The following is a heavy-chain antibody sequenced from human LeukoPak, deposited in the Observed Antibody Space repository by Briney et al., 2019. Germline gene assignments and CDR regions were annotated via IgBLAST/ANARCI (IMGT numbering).Heavy chain of an antibody. J-gene: IGHJ2*01. V-gene: IGHV4-34*01. Sequence: SETLSLTCAVYGGSFSGYYWSWIRQPPGKGLEWIGEINHSGSTNYNPSLKSRVTISVDTSKNQFSLKLSSVTAADTAVYYCARHHRQWLPWYFDLWGRGTLVTVSS. CDR2: INHSGST. CDR3: ARHHRQWLPWYFDL. D-gene: IGHD6-19*01. CDR1: GGSFSGYY.